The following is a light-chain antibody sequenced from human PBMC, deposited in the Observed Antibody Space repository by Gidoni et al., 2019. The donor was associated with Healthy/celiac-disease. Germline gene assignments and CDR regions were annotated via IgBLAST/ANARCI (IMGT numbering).Light chain of an antibody. CDR2: AAS. V-gene: IGKV1-39*01. Sequence: DIQMTQSPPSLSASAGDRVTITCRASQSINNYLNWYLQKPGKAPNLLIYAASSVQSGVPSRFSGSGSGTDFTLTISSLQPEDFATYYCQQSYSTPLTFXGXTKVELK. J-gene: IGKJ4*01. CDR3: QQSYSTPLT. CDR1: QSINNY.